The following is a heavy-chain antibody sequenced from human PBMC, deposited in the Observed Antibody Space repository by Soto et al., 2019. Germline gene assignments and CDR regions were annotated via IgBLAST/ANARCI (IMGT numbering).Heavy chain of an antibody. CDR3: AAGYSSSWTSAEYFQH. J-gene: IGHJ1*01. V-gene: IGHV3-30-3*01. Sequence: QVQLVESGGGVVQPGRSLRLSCAASGFTFSSYAMHWVRQAPGKGLGWVAVISYDGSNKYYADSVKGRFTISRDNSKNTLYLQMNSLRAEDTAVYYCAAGYSSSWTSAEYFQHWGQGTLVTVSS. CDR2: ISYDGSNK. D-gene: IGHD6-13*01. CDR1: GFTFSSYA.